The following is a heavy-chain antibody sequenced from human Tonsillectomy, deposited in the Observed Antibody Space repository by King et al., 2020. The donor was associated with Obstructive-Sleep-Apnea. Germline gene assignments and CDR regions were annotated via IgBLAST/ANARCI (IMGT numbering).Heavy chain of an antibody. CDR1: GFTFSVST. J-gene: IGHJ4*02. CDR3: TSYGNNSGVAN. D-gene: IGHD4-23*01. Sequence: VQLVESGGGLVQPGGSLKLSCTASGFTFSVSTMHWVRQASGKGLEWVGRIRSKTNTYATAYTASVKGRFTISRDDSKNTTYLQMNSLKTEDTAVYYCTSYGNNSGVANWGQGTLVTVSS. CDR2: IRSKTNTYAT. V-gene: IGHV3-73*01.